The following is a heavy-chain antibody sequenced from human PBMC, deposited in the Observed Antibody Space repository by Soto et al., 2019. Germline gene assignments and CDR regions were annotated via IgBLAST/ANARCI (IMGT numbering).Heavy chain of an antibody. CDR1: GGSISSVGYY. V-gene: IGHV4-31*03. CDR3: ERGKLRTDFNWFDP. Sequence: QVQLQESGPGLVKPSQTLSLTCTVSGGSISSVGYYGSWIRQHPGKGLEWIGYIYYSGSNYYNPCRKSRVTISVDTSKNHFSLKLSSVTAADTAVYYCERGKLRTDFNWFDPWGQGTLVTVSS. J-gene: IGHJ5*02. CDR2: IYYSGSN. D-gene: IGHD1-7*01.